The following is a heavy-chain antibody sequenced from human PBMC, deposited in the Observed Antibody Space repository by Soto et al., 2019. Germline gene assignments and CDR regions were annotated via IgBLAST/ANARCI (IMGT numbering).Heavy chain of an antibody. V-gene: IGHV3-9*01. D-gene: IGHD3-16*01. CDR2: ISWNSGTI. CDR1: GFTFDDYA. CDR3: AKEKGFGGVRKGMDV. Sequence: EVQLVESGGGLVQPGRSLRLSCAASGFTFDDYAMHWVRQAPPKGLEWVSGISWNSGTIGYADSVKGRFTISRDNAKNSLYLQMNSLRAEDTALYYCAKEKGFGGVRKGMDVWGQGTTVTVSS. J-gene: IGHJ6*02.